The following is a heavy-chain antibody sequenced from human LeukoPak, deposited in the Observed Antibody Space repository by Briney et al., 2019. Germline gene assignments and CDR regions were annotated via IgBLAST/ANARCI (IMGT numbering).Heavy chain of an antibody. CDR2: ISGFDSGT. J-gene: IGHJ4*02. CDR1: GFGFSTHD. V-gene: IGHV3-23*01. Sequence: GGSLRLSCVASGFGFSTHDMSWGRQTPGKGLEWVSSISGFDSGTYYTDSVRGRFTISRDTSKNTLYMQMNNLRAEDTAVYYCVKGFHFDWWGQGTLVTVSS. CDR3: VKGFHFDW.